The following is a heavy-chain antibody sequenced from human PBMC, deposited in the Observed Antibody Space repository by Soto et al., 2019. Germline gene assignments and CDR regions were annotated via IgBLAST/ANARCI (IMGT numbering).Heavy chain of an antibody. Sequence: GESLKISCKGSGYSFTSYWIGWVRQMPGKGLEWMGIIYPGDSDTRYSPYFQGQVTISADKSISTAYLQWSSLKASDTAMYYCARLQSDYIWGSYRSKLFDYWGQGTLVTVSS. D-gene: IGHD3-16*02. V-gene: IGHV5-51*01. CDR1: GYSFTSYW. J-gene: IGHJ4*02. CDR2: IYPGDSDT. CDR3: ARLQSDYIWGSYRSKLFDY.